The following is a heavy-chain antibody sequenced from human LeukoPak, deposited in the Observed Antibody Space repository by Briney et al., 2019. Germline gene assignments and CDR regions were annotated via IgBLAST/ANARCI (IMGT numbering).Heavy chain of an antibody. CDR3: TTPAAGPRAEYSQY. CDR2: VYSDGSST. Sequence: GGSLRLSCAASGFTFSTYWMHWVRQAPGKGLVWVSRVYSDGSSTSYADSVKGRFTISRDNAKNSLYLQMNNLAVEDTAVYYCTTPAAGPRAEYSQYWGQGTLVTVSS. V-gene: IGHV3-74*01. J-gene: IGHJ1*01. D-gene: IGHD6-13*01. CDR1: GFTFSTYW.